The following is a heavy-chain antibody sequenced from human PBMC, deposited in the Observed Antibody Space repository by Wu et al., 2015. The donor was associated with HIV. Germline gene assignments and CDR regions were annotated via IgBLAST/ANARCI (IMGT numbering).Heavy chain of an antibody. Sequence: QVQLVQSGAEMKKPGASVKVSCTASGYTFTDYNVHWVRQVPGQGLQWMGNINANSGRTNYAENFQGRVAMTRDTSVNTVYLELETLTSDDTALYFCARGDRFYAILTGYSKNWFDPWGQGNPGSASP. V-gene: IGHV1-2*02. CDR1: GYTFTDYN. CDR2: INANSGRT. CDR3: ARGDRFYAILTGYSKNWFDP. D-gene: IGHD3-9*01. J-gene: IGHJ5*02.